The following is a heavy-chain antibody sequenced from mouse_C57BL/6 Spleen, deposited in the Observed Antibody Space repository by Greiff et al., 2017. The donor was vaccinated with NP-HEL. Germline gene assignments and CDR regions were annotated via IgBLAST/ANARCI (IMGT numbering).Heavy chain of an antibody. CDR1: GYAFTNYL. Sequence: VQLQQSGAELVRPGTSVKVSCKASGYAFTNYLIEWIKQRPGQGLEWIGVINPGSGGTNYNEKFKGKATLTADKSSSTAYMQLSSLTSEDSAVYFCASLLGGREDHWGQGTTLTVSS. CDR2: INPGSGGT. D-gene: IGHD3-1*01. V-gene: IGHV1-54*01. CDR3: ASLLGGREDH. J-gene: IGHJ2*01.